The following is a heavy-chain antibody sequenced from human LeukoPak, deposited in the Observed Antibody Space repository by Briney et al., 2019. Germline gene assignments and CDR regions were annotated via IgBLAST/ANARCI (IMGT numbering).Heavy chain of an antibody. Sequence: PGGSLRLSCAASGFTFSTYWMSWVRQAPGKGLEWVANINHDGSEKYYVDSVEGRFTISRDNAKNSLYLQMNSLRAEDTAVYYCARSRSRGYYFDYWGQGTLVTVSS. J-gene: IGHJ4*02. CDR1: GFTFSTYW. V-gene: IGHV3-7*01. D-gene: IGHD3-22*01. CDR2: INHDGSEK. CDR3: ARSRSRGYYFDY.